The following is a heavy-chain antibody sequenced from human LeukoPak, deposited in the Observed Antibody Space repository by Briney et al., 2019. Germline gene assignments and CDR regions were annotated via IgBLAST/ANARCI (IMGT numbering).Heavy chain of an antibody. CDR1: GGSISSYY. D-gene: IGHD1-14*01. CDR3: ARGPYNYFDY. J-gene: IGHJ4*02. Sequence: SETLSLTCTVSGGSISSYYWSWIRQPPGKGLEWIGYIYYSGSTSYNPSLKSRVTISVDTSKNQFSLKLSSVTAADTAVYYCARGPYNYFDYWGQGTLVTVSS. V-gene: IGHV4-59*01. CDR2: IYYSGST.